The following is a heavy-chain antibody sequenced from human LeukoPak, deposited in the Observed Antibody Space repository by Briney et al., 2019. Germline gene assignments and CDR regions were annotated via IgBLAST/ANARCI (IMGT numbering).Heavy chain of an antibody. D-gene: IGHD5-12*01. Sequence: PGGSLRLSCAASGFTFSTYGMEWVRQAPSKGLEWVALIWYDGTNKYYVDSVKGRFTISRDNSKNTLYLQMNSLRAEDTAVYYCAKAGGNSGYDNYYYMDVWGKGTTVTVSS. CDR2: IWYDGTNK. J-gene: IGHJ6*03. CDR3: AKAGGNSGYDNYYYMDV. V-gene: IGHV3-33*06. CDR1: GFTFSTYG.